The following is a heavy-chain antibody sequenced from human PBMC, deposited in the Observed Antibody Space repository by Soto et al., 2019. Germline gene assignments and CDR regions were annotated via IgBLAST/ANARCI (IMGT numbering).Heavy chain of an antibody. V-gene: IGHV4-34*01. D-gene: IGHD2-8*02. CDR3: ARDKITGLFDY. CDR1: GGSYNGNY. Sequence: SETLSLTFAVYGGSYNGNYWHWIRQPPRNGLEWIGEINHSGSTNYNPSLKSRVTISVDTSKNQFSLKLTSVTAADTAVCYCARDKITGLFDYWGQGTLVTVSS. CDR2: INHSGST. J-gene: IGHJ4*02.